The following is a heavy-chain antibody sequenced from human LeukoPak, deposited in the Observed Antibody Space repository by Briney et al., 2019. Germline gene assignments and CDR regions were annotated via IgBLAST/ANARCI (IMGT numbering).Heavy chain of an antibody. D-gene: IGHD3-10*01. CDR3: ARGRYGSGSYYNKWSS. CDR1: GGSFSGYY. J-gene: IGHJ4*02. Sequence: SETLSLTCAVYGGSFSGYYWSWIRQPPGKGLEWIGEINHSGSTNYNPSLKSRVTISVDTSKNQFSLKLSSVTAADTAVYYCARGRYGSGSYYNKWSSWGQGTLVIVSS. V-gene: IGHV4-34*01. CDR2: INHSGST.